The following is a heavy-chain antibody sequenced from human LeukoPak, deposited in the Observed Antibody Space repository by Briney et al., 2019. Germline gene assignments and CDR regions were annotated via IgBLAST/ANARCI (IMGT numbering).Heavy chain of an antibody. D-gene: IGHD4-23*01. CDR3: ARGARKGDDYGGFLDY. Sequence: GGSLRLSCAASGFTFSDYYMSWIRQAPGKGLEWVSYISSSGSTIYYADSVKGRFTISRDNAKNSLYLQMNILRTEDTAVYYCARGARKGDDYGGFLDYWGQGTLVTVSS. V-gene: IGHV3-11*04. CDR1: GFTFSDYY. J-gene: IGHJ4*02. CDR2: ISSSGSTI.